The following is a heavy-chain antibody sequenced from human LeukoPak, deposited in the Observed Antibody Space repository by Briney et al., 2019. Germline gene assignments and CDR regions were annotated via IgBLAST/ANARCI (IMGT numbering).Heavy chain of an antibody. CDR3: AKTKDIVVAVAAREYYGMDV. J-gene: IGHJ6*02. V-gene: IGHV3-23*01. CDR2: ISGSGGNT. CDR1: VFTFSSYA. Sequence: PGGSLRLSCAAPVFTFSSYAMSWVRQAPGKGLEWVSGISGSGGNTYYADSVKGRFTISRDNSKNTLYLQMNSLRAEDTAVYYCAKTKDIVVAVAAREYYGMDVWGQGTTVTVSS. D-gene: IGHD2-15*01.